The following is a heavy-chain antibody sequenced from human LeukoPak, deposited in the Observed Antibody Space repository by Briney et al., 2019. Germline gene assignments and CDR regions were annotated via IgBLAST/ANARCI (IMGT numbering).Heavy chain of an antibody. J-gene: IGHJ3*02. CDR1: GFTFSDYY. CDR2: ISSSGSTI. Sequence: GGSLRLSCAASGFTFSDYYMSWIRPAPGKGLEWVSYISSSGSTIYYADSVKGRFTISRDNAKNSLYLQMNSLRAEDTAAYYCARDKGGYYYGLGAFDIWGQGTMVTVSS. V-gene: IGHV3-11*01. D-gene: IGHD3-22*01. CDR3: ARDKGGYYYGLGAFDI.